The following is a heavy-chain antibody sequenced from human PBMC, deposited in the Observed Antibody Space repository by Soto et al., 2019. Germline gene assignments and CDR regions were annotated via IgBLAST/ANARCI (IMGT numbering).Heavy chain of an antibody. CDR1: GGSISSYY. V-gene: IGHV4-59*08. D-gene: IGHD3-3*01. J-gene: IGHJ3*02. CDR2: IYYSGST. Sequence: PSETLSLTCTVSGGSISSYYWSWIRQPPGKGLEWIGYIYYSGSTNYNPSLKSRVTISVDTSKNQFSLKLSTVTAADTAVYYRASLLAAGERITIFGVVHDAFDIWGQGTMVTVSS. CDR3: ASLLAAGERITIFGVVHDAFDI.